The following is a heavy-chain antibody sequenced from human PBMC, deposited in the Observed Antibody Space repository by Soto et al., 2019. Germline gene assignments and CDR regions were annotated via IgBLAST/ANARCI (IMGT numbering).Heavy chain of an antibody. J-gene: IGHJ4*02. CDR3: ARGNGMILAVQGDAPDKKYLDS. D-gene: IGHD3-22*01. Sequence: PSETLSLTCAVYGGSFSGHYWSWIRQPPGKGLEWIGEINHSGSINYNPSLKSRATISVDTSKNQFSLKLRSVTAADTAIYYCARGNGMILAVQGDAPDKKYLDSWSQGTLVTVSS. V-gene: IGHV4-34*01. CDR1: GGSFSGHY. CDR2: INHSGSI.